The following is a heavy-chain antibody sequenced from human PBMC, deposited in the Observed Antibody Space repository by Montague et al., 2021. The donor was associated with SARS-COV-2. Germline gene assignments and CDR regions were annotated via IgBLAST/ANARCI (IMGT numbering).Heavy chain of an antibody. Sequence: SETLSLTCAVYGGSFSGYYWSWIRQPPGKGLEWIGEINHSGSTNYNPSLKSRVTISVDTSKIQFSLKLSSVTAADTAVYYCARERYSFSLTRGSTWFDPWGQGTLVTVSS. CDR1: GGSFSGYY. V-gene: IGHV4-34*01. D-gene: IGHD3-9*01. CDR2: INHSGST. J-gene: IGHJ5*02. CDR3: ARERYSFSLTRGSTWFDP.